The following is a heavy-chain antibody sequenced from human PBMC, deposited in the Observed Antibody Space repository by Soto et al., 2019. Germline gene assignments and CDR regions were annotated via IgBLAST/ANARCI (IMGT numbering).Heavy chain of an antibody. CDR2: IRSKAYGGTT. CDR3: TREPLPVPAAMYNYYMDV. D-gene: IGHD2-2*01. J-gene: IGHJ6*03. CDR1: GFTFGDYA. V-gene: IGHV3-49*03. Sequence: GGSLRLSCTASGFTFGDYAMSWFRQAPGKGLEWVGFIRSKAYGGTTEYAASVKGRFTISRDNSKSIAYLQMNSLKTEDTAVYYCTREPLPVPAAMYNYYMDVWGKGTTVTVSS.